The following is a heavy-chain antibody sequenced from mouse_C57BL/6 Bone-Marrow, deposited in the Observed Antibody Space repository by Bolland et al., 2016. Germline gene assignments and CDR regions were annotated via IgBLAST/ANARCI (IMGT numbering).Heavy chain of an antibody. J-gene: IGHJ3*01. CDR2: IYPGDGDT. Sequence: GRIYPGDGDTNYNGKFKGKATLTADKSSSTAYMQLSSLTSEDSAVYFYARRRLFAYWGQGTLV. CDR3: ARRRLFAY. V-gene: IGHV1-82*01.